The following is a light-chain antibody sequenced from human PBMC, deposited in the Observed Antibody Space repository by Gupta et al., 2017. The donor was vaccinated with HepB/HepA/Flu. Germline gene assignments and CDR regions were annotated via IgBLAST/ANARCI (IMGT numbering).Light chain of an antibody. CDR3: QQYGSSLPLT. J-gene: IGKJ4*01. CDR1: QSVSSGY. CDR2: GAS. V-gene: IGKV3-20*01. Sequence: EIVLTQSPGTLSLSPGERATLSCRASQSVSSGYLAWYQQKPGQAPRLLIYGASSRATGIPDRCSGSGSGTDFTLTIIILEPEDVAVYYCQQYGSSLPLTFGGGTKVEIK.